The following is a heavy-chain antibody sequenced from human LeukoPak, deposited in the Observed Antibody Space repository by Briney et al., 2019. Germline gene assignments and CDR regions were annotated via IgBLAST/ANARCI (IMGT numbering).Heavy chain of an antibody. J-gene: IGHJ5*02. CDR1: GGSISSGSYY. CDR2: IYTSGST. Sequence: SQTLSLTCTVSGGSISSGSYYWSWIRQPAGKGLEWIGRIYTSGSTNYNPSLKSRVTISVDTSKNQFSLKLSSVTAADTAVYYCARDSGFGELFHPWGQGTLVTVSS. CDR3: ARDSGFGELFHP. D-gene: IGHD3-10*01. V-gene: IGHV4-61*02.